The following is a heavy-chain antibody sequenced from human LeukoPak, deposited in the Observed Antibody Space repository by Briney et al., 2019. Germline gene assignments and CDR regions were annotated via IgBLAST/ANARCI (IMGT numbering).Heavy chain of an antibody. Sequence: ASVKVSCKASGYTFTSYAMNWVRQAPGQGLEWMGWINTNTGNPTYAQGFTGRFVFSLDTSVSTAYLQISSLKAEDTAVYYCARDHEDCSGGSCYRDDAFDIWGQGAMVTVSS. CDR2: INTNTGNP. CDR1: GYTFTSYA. V-gene: IGHV7-4-1*02. J-gene: IGHJ3*02. D-gene: IGHD2-15*01. CDR3: ARDHEDCSGGSCYRDDAFDI.